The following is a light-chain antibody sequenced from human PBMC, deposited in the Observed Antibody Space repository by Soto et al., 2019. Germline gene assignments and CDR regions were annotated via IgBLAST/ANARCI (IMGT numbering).Light chain of an antibody. V-gene: IGKV3-20*01. CDR1: QSVSSSY. CDR3: QQYGSSPGT. J-gene: IGKJ4*01. CDR2: GAS. Sequence: EIVLTQSPGTLSLSPGERATLSCRASQSVSSSYLAWYQQKPGQAPRLLIYGASSRATGIPDRFSGSGSGTDFTLTISRLEPKDFAVYYCQQYGSSPGTFGGGTKVEIK.